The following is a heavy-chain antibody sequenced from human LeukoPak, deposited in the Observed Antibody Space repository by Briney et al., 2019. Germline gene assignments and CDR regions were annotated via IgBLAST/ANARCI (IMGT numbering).Heavy chain of an antibody. CDR2: ITTSSSTI. V-gene: IGHV3-48*01. J-gene: IGHJ5*02. D-gene: IGHD4-17*01. Sequence: GGSLRLSCAASGFTFNNYNMHWVRQAPGKGLEWASYITTSSSTIYYADSVKGRFTISRDNAKNSLYLQMNSLRAEDTAVYYCARDLCGYGDYGFDPWGQGTLVTVSS. CDR1: GFTFNNYN. CDR3: ARDLCGYGDYGFDP.